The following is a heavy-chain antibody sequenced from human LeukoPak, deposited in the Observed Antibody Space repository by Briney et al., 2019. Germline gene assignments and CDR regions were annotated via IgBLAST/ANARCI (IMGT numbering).Heavy chain of an antibody. CDR3: ARDPRVYYGSGYNWFDP. CDR1: GFTFSSYA. V-gene: IGHV3-23*01. D-gene: IGHD3-10*01. Sequence: GGSLRLSCAASGFTFSSYAMSWVRQAPGKGLEWVSAISGSGGSTYYADSVKGRFTISRDNSKNSLYLQMNSLRAEDTAVYYCARDPRVYYGSGYNWFDPWGQGTLVTVPS. CDR2: ISGSGGST. J-gene: IGHJ5*02.